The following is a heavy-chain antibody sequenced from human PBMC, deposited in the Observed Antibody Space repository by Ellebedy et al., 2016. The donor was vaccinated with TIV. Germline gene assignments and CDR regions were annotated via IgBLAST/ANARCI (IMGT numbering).Heavy chain of an antibody. Sequence: AASVKVSCKSSGYTFSTYAIAWVRQAPGQGLERMGWINNYYGNTNYAQKFQGRVTMTTDTSTSTAYMDLRSLRSDDTAVYYCAREATHSGYSSSLFYGLDVWGQGTTVTVSS. CDR2: INNYYGNT. CDR3: AREATHSGYSSSLFYGLDV. J-gene: IGHJ6*02. V-gene: IGHV1-18*01. D-gene: IGHD3-9*01. CDR1: GYTFSTYA.